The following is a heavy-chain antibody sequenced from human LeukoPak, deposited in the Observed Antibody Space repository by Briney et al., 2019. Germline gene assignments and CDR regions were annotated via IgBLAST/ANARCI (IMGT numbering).Heavy chain of an antibody. J-gene: IGHJ6*03. Sequence: GGSLRLSCAAGAFTVSSNYMSWVRQAPGKGLEWVSGIYSGGSTYYADSVKGRFTISRDNSKNTLYLQMNSLRAEDTAVYYCASVTGALWFYYYMDVWAKGTTVTVSS. CDR1: AFTVSSNY. CDR2: IYSGGST. V-gene: IGHV3-53*01. CDR3: ASVTGALWFYYYMDV. D-gene: IGHD2-21*01.